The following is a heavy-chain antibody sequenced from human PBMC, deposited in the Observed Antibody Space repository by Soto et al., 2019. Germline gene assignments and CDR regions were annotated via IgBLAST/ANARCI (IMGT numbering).Heavy chain of an antibody. Sequence: SETLSLTCTVSGGSISSYYWSWIRQPPGKGLEWIGYIYYSGSTNYNPSLKSRVTISVDTSKNQFSLKLSAVTAADTAVYYCARDSVSYYYDSSGYSARPSYYYGRDVWGQGTTVTVSS. D-gene: IGHD3-22*01. V-gene: IGHV4-59*01. CDR1: GGSISSYY. CDR3: ARDSVSYYYDSSGYSARPSYYYGRDV. CDR2: IYYSGST. J-gene: IGHJ6*02.